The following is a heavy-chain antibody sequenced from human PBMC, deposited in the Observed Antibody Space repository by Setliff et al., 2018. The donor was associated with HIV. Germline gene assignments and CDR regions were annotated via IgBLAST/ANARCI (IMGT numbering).Heavy chain of an antibody. CDR1: GFSFSIST. V-gene: IGHV3-48*01. CDR3: ARGRCSGGSCFFDS. J-gene: IGHJ4*02. Sequence: HGGSLRLSCAASGFSFSISTMNWVRQAPGKGLEWVSYIDSNSGVVYYADSVVDRFTISRDNDKKSLYLHADRLTVDDTAIYYCARGRCSGGSCFFDSWGQGTLVTVSS. D-gene: IGHD2-15*01. CDR2: IDSNSGVV.